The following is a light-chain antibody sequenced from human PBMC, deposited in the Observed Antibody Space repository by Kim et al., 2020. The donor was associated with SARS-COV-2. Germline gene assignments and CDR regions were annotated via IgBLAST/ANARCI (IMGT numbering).Light chain of an antibody. V-gene: IGLV3-19*01. CDR3: QSRDSGGRVM. J-gene: IGLJ3*02. CDR1: SLRSYF. Sequence: SSELTQDPVVSVALGQTVRITCQGDSLRSYFATWYQQKPGQAPVLVIYGRNNRPSGIPDRFSGSASGNTASLTISWTQAEDEADFYCQSRDSGGRVMFGGGTKLTVL. CDR2: GRN.